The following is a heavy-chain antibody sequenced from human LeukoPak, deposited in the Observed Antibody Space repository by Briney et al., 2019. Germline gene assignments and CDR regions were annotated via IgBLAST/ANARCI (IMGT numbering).Heavy chain of an antibody. CDR1: GFTFSSFA. J-gene: IGHJ4*02. CDR2: IGNSGGGT. CDR3: AKDGVAYYDLGSYIDY. D-gene: IGHD3-10*01. V-gene: IGHV3-23*01. Sequence: TGGSLRLSCAASGFTFSSFAMTWVRQGPGKGLEWVSTIGNSGGGTYYAESVKGRFTISRDNSKNTLYLQMSSLRAEDTALYYCAKDGVAYYDLGSYIDYWGQGTLVTVSS.